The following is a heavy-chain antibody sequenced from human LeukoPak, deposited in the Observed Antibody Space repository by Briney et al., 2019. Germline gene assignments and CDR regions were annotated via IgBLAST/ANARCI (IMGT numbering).Heavy chain of an antibody. Sequence: PGGSLRLSCAASGFTFSSYSMNWVRQAPGKGLEWVSSISSSSSYIYYADSVKGRFTISRDNAKNSLYLQMNSLRAEDTAVYYCASRREYYGSGSYPFTFDYWGQGTLVTVSS. J-gene: IGHJ4*02. V-gene: IGHV3-21*01. CDR2: ISSSSSYI. CDR3: ASRREYYGSGSYPFTFDY. D-gene: IGHD3-10*01. CDR1: GFTFSSYS.